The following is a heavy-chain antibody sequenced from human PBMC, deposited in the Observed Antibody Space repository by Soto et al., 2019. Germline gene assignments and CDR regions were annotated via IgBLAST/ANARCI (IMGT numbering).Heavy chain of an antibody. CDR2: ISGSSSSI. CDR3: ASAVVTATFLNDAFDM. D-gene: IGHD2-21*02. Sequence: PGGSLRLSCAASGFTFSEHEMNWVRQAPGKGLEWVSFISGSSSSIYYADSVKGRFTISRDNAKNSLDLQMNNLRAEDTALYYCASAVVTATFLNDAFDMWGLRTMVTVSS. CDR1: GFTFSEHE. V-gene: IGHV3-48*03. J-gene: IGHJ3*02.